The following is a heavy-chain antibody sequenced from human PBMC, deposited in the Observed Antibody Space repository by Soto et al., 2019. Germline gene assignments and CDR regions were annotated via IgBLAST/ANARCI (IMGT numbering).Heavy chain of an antibody. CDR1: GFTFSSYA. V-gene: IGHV3-30-3*01. J-gene: IGHJ6*02. Sequence: GGSLRLSCAASGFTFSSYAMHWVRQAPGKGLEWVAVISYDGSNKYYADSVKGRFTISRDNSKNTLYLQMNSLRAEDTAVYYCARDGAYYYDSSGYYYGYYYYGMDVWGQGTTVTVSS. D-gene: IGHD3-22*01. CDR2: ISYDGSNK. CDR3: ARDGAYYYDSSGYYYGYYYYGMDV.